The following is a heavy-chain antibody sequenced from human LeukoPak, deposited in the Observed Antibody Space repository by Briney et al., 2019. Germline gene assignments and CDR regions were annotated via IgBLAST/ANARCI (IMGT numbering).Heavy chain of an antibody. CDR2: IRSKAYGGTA. J-gene: IGHJ4*02. Sequence: GGSLRLSCTASGFTFGDYAMSWVRQAPGKGLEWVGFIRSKAYGGTAEYAASVKGRFTISRDDSKSIAYLQMNSLKTEDTAVYYCTRDVSNYYGSGSYFPLAYWGQGTLVTVSS. CDR3: TRDVSNYYGSGSYFPLAY. CDR1: GFTFGDYA. V-gene: IGHV3-49*04. D-gene: IGHD3-10*01.